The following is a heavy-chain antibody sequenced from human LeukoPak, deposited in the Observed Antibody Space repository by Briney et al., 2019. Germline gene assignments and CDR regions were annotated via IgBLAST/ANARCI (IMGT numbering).Heavy chain of an antibody. V-gene: IGHV4-61*02. CDR1: GGSISSGSYY. J-gene: IGHJ3*02. CDR3: ARDPRYYYGSGRYRDTFDI. CDR2: IYTSGST. Sequence: SQTLSLTCTVSGGSISSGSYYWSWIRQPAGKGLEWIGRIYTSGSTNYNPSLKSRVTISVDTSKNHFSLKLSSVTAADTAVYYCARDPRYYYGSGRYRDTFDIWGQGTMVTVSS. D-gene: IGHD3-10*01.